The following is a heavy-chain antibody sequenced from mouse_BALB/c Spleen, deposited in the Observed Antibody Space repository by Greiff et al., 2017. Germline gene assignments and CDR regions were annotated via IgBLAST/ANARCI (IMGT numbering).Heavy chain of an antibody. CDR2: INSNGGST. D-gene: IGHD2-3*01. J-gene: IGHJ2*01. CDR3: ARGSDGYPHYFDY. V-gene: IGHV5-6-3*01. CDR1: GFTFSSYG. Sequence: EVKLMESGGGLVQPGGSLKLSCAASGFTFSSYGMSWVRQTPDKRLELVATINSNGGSTYYPDSVKGRFTISRDNAKNTLYLQMSSLKSEDTAMYYCARGSDGYPHYFDYWGQGTTLTVSS.